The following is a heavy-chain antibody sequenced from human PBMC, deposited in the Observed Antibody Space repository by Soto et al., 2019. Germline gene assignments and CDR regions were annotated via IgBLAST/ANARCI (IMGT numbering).Heavy chain of an antibody. Sequence: EVQVVESGGGLVKSGGSLRLSCAVSGFTFTNAWMNWVRQAPGKGLEWVARIKSKTDGGTTDYAAPVKDRFTISRDDSQNTLYLQMSSLQTEDTAMYYCTTDDFWSGQTIDYWGQGTLVTVSS. V-gene: IGHV3-15*07. CDR1: GFTFTNAW. D-gene: IGHD3-3*01. CDR3: TTDDFWSGQTIDY. J-gene: IGHJ4*02. CDR2: IKSKTDGGTT.